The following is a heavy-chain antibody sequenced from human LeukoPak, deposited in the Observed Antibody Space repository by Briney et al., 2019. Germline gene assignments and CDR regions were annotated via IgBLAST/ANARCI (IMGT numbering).Heavy chain of an antibody. Sequence: GGSLRLSCAASGFTFNNYAMSWVRQAPGKGLEWVANIKQDGSEKYYVDSVKGRFTISRDNAKNSLYLQMNSLRAEDTAVYYCARDAYSSSWDADYFDYWGQGTLVTVPS. D-gene: IGHD6-13*01. J-gene: IGHJ4*02. CDR3: ARDAYSSSWDADYFDY. CDR2: IKQDGSEK. CDR1: GFTFNNYA. V-gene: IGHV3-7*03.